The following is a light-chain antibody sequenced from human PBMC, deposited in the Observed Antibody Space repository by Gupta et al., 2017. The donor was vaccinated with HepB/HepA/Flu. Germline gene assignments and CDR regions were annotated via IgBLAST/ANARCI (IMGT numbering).Light chain of an antibody. CDR1: SSDIGASDY. CDR3: DSETGSNNVYV. CDR2: EVS. Sequence: QSALTQPPSASWSPVPSVTISFTLTSSDIGASDYVSWYQQHPGQAPNLMISEVSKRLSGVPDRFSGSKSGNTAALTIAGLQAEDEADYYCDSETGSNNVYVFGTGTKVTVL. J-gene: IGLJ1*01. V-gene: IGLV2-8*01.